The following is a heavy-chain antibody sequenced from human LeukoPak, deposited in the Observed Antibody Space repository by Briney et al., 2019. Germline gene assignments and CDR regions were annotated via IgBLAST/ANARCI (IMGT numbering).Heavy chain of an antibody. CDR2: TSGSGDST. CDR3: AKDQRYSSGWYLGYFDY. J-gene: IGHJ4*02. Sequence: GGSLRLSCAASGFTFSSYAMSWVRQAPGKGLEWVSATSGSGDSTYYADSVKGRFTISRDNSKNTLYLQMNSLRAEDTAVYYCAKDQRYSSGWYLGYFDYWGQGTLVTVSS. D-gene: IGHD6-19*01. CDR1: GFTFSSYA. V-gene: IGHV3-23*01.